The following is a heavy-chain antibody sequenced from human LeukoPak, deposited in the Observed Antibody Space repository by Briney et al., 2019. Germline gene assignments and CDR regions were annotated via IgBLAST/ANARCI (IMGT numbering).Heavy chain of an antibody. Sequence: GASVKVSCKASGSTFTSCGISWVRQAPAQGLEWMGWISAYNGNTNYAQKLQGRVTTTTDTSTSTAYMELRSRRADDTAVYYCARVLVATILQDSSGYYYGGRRTRVTVSS. CDR1: GSTFTSCG. V-gene: IGHV1-18*01. CDR2: ISAYNGNT. CDR3: ARVLVATILQDSSGYYY. J-gene: IGHJ4*02. D-gene: IGHD3-22*01.